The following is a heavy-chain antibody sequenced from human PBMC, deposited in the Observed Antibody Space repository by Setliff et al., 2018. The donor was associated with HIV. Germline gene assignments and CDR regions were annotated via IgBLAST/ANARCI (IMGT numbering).Heavy chain of an antibody. D-gene: IGHD3-10*01. CDR1: GFTFSTHW. CDR3: ARALWFGEFDYYYYMDV. Sequence: PGGSLRLSCAASGFTFSTHWMHWVRQTPGKGLLWVSRINDDGTTTTYADSVKGRFTISRDNVKNTLYLQMSSLRAEDTAVYYCARALWFGEFDYYYYMDVWGKGTTVTVSS. V-gene: IGHV3-74*03. J-gene: IGHJ6*03. CDR2: INDDGTTT.